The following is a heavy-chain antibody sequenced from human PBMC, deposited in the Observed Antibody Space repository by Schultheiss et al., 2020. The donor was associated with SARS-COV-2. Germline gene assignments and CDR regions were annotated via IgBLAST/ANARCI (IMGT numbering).Heavy chain of an antibody. CDR1: GGSISSYY. CDR3: ARSNYYDSSAPWY. D-gene: IGHD3-22*01. CDR2: IYYSGST. J-gene: IGHJ4*02. Sequence: LETLSLTCTVSGGSISSYYWSWIRQPPGKGLEWIGYIYYSGSTNYNPSLKSRVTISVDTSKNQFSLKLSSVTAADTAVYYCARSNYYDSSAPWYWGQGTLVTVSS. V-gene: IGHV4-59*08.